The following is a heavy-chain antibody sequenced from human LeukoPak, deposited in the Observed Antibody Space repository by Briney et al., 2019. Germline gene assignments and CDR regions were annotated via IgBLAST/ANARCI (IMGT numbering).Heavy chain of an antibody. Sequence: GGSLRLSCTASGFTFGDYAMSWVRQAPGKGLEWVGFIRSKAYGGTTECAASVKGRFTISRDDSKSIAYLQMNSLKTEDTAVYYCTLYYYDSSGYYSNYFDYWGQGTLVTVSS. V-gene: IGHV3-49*04. D-gene: IGHD3-22*01. CDR3: TLYYYDSSGYYSNYFDY. CDR1: GFTFGDYA. J-gene: IGHJ4*02. CDR2: IRSKAYGGTT.